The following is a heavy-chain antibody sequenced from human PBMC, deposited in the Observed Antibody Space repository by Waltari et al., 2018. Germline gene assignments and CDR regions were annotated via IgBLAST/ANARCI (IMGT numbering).Heavy chain of an antibody. D-gene: IGHD6-6*01. Sequence: QVQLQESGPGLVKPSETLSLTCTVSGGSLSPYYWSWIRQPPGKGLEWIGFIYYSGSTNYNSSFKSRVAISVDTSKNQFSLNLTSVTAADSAVYFCARSIAARYTFDFWGQGILVTVSS. J-gene: IGHJ4*02. CDR3: ARSIAARYTFDF. CDR2: IYYSGST. V-gene: IGHV4-59*08. CDR1: GGSLSPYY.